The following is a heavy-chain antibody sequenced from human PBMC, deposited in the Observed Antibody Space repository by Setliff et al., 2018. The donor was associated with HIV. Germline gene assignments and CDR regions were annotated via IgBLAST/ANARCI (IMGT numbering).Heavy chain of an antibody. V-gene: IGHV3-30*02. Sequence: PGGSLRLSCAASGFTFSSYGMHWVRQAPGKGLEWVAVIWFDGSNKYYADSVKGRFTISRDNSRNTLYLYMSSLRPEDTAVYYCAKDSSPSWSPFDYWGQGTLVTVSS. J-gene: IGHJ4*02. D-gene: IGHD6-13*01. CDR2: IWFDGSNK. CDR3: AKDSSPSWSPFDY. CDR1: GFTFSSYG.